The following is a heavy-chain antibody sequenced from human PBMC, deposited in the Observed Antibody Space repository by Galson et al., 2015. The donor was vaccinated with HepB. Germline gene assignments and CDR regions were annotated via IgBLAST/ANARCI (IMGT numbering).Heavy chain of an antibody. V-gene: IGHV3-48*01. J-gene: IGHJ4*02. CDR3: ARVGYDYVWGSYRYFDY. D-gene: IGHD3-16*02. CDR1: GFTFSSYS. CDR2: ISSSSTI. Sequence: SLRLSCAASGFTFSSYSMNWVRQAPGKGLEWVSYISSSSTIYYADSVKGRFTISRDNAKNSLYLQMNSLRAEDTAVYYCARVGYDYVWGSYRYFDYWGQGTLVTVSS.